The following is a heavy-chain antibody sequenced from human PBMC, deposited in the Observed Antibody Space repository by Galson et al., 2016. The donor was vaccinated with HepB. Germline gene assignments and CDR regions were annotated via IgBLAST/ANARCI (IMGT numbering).Heavy chain of an antibody. V-gene: IGHV4-31*03. D-gene: IGHD5-24*01. Sequence: TLSLTCTVSGDSITSGGYYWSWVRQHPGKDLEWIGYIYHSGSAYYNPSLKSRLSMSVDTSKNQFSLKLNSLAAADTAIYYCVRDRRLQGLDYWGQGILVTVSS. CDR1: GDSITSGGYY. J-gene: IGHJ4*02. CDR2: IYHSGSA. CDR3: VRDRRLQGLDY.